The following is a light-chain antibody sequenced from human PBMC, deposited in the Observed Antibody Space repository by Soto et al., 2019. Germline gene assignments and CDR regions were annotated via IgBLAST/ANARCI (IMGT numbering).Light chain of an antibody. V-gene: IGKV3-20*01. CDR1: HSVTRY. CDR2: DAS. CDR3: QQYRTSPPMYT. J-gene: IGKJ2*01. Sequence: EIVLTQSPGTLSLSPGERATLSCRASHSVTRYVAWYQRKPCQAPRLLISDASGRATGIPDRFSGSGSETDFSHTISRLEPEDFAVYYCQQYRTSPPMYTFGQGTKLEIK.